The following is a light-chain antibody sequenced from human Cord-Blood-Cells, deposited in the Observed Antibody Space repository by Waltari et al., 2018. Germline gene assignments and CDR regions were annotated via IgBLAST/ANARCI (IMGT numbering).Light chain of an antibody. CDR1: SSDVGGYNY. V-gene: IGLV2-14*01. CDR3: SSYTSSSTWV. CDR2: DGS. Sequence: QPALTQPASVSGSPGQSITISCTGTSSDVGGYNYVSWYQQHPGKAPKLMIYDGSNRPSGGSNRFSGSKSGNTASLTISGLQAEDEADYYCSSYTSSSTWVFGGGTKLTVL. J-gene: IGLJ3*02.